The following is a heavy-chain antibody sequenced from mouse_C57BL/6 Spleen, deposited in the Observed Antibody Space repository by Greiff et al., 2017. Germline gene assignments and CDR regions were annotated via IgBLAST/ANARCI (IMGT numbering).Heavy chain of an antibody. CDR2: ISYDGSN. CDR3: ARADDGYGFDY. V-gene: IGHV3-6*01. J-gene: IGHJ2*01. D-gene: IGHD2-3*01. CDR1: GYSITSGYY. Sequence: ESGPGLVKPSQSLSLTCSVTGYSITSGYYWNWIRQFPGNKLEWMGYISYDGSNNYNPSLKNRISITRDTSKNQFFLKLNSVTTEDTATYYCARADDGYGFDYWGQGTTLTVSS.